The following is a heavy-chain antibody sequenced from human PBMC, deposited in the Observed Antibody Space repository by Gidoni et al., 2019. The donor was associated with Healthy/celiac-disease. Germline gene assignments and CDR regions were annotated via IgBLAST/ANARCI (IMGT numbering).Heavy chain of an antibody. Sequence: QVQLVQSGAEVKKPGASVKVSCKASGYTFTSYYMHWVRQAPGQGLAWMGIINPSGGSTSYEQKFQGRVTMTRDTSTSTVYMELSSLRSEDTAVYYCARDCPVYGSGSYCLDYWGQGTLVTVSS. J-gene: IGHJ4*02. D-gene: IGHD3-10*01. CDR1: GYTFTSYY. CDR3: ARDCPVYGSGSYCLDY. V-gene: IGHV1-46*01. CDR2: INPSGGST.